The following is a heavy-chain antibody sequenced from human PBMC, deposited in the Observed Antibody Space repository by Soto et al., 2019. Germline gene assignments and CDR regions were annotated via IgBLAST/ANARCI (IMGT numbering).Heavy chain of an antibody. CDR1: GFTFSSHT. D-gene: IGHD3-22*01. V-gene: IGHV3-23*01. J-gene: IGHJ4*02. Sequence: GGSLRLSCAASGFTFSSHTMSWVRQAPGKGLEWVSGISGSGSSTYYADSVKGRFTISRDNSESTLFLQMSSLRAEDTAVYYWVKLVGFFSYGNSGYYVSGGKEPPLTLSS. CDR3: VKLVGFFSYGNSGYYVS. CDR2: ISGSGSST.